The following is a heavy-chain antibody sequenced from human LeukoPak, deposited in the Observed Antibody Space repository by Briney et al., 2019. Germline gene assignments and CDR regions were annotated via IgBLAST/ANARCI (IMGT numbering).Heavy chain of an antibody. CDR3: ARDLRGYSGYEDFDY. CDR1: GFTFSSYR. Sequence: GGSLRLSCAASGFTFSSYRMNWVRQAPGKGLEWVSSISSSSSYLYYADSVKGRFTISRDNAKNSLYLQMNSLRAEDTAVYYCARDLRGYSGYEDFDYWGQGTLVTVSS. V-gene: IGHV3-21*01. CDR2: ISSSSSYL. D-gene: IGHD5-12*01. J-gene: IGHJ4*02.